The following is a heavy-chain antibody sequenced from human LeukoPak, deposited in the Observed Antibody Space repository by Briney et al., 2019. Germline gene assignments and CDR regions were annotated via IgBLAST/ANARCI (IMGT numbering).Heavy chain of an antibody. Sequence: ASVKVSCKASGYTFTSYGISWVRQAPGQGLEWMGWISAYNGNTNYAQKLQGRVTMTTDTSTSTAYMELRSLRSDDTAVYYCARAPYYYDSSGYYYRDAFDIWGQGTMVTVSS. J-gene: IGHJ3*02. D-gene: IGHD3-22*01. CDR3: ARAPYYYDSSGYYYRDAFDI. V-gene: IGHV1-18*01. CDR2: ISAYNGNT. CDR1: GYTFTSYG.